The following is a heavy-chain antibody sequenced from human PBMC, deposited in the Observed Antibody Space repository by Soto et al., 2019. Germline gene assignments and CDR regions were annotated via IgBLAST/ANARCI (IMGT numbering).Heavy chain of an antibody. D-gene: IGHD4-4*01. J-gene: IGHJ6*02. Sequence: QVQLVQSGAEMKEPGSSVKVSCKTSGGTFSSSAISWLRQAPGQGLEWMGGIIPLFRTPDYAQKFQGRVTIAADESTSTADMERSSLRSEDTAVYYCAGDIYRLQLGGNSYYILDVWGQGTTITVSS. CDR2: IIPLFRTP. CDR1: GGTFSSSA. CDR3: AGDIYRLQLGGNSYYILDV. V-gene: IGHV1-69*12.